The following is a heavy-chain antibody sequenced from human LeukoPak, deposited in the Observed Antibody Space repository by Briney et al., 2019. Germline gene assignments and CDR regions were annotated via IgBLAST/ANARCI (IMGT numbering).Heavy chain of an antibody. CDR3: ARDRRQLWGAGYYFDY. J-gene: IGHJ4*02. CDR1: GGSISSGSYY. D-gene: IGHD5-18*01. Sequence: SETLSLTCTVSGGSISSGSYYWSWIRQPAGKGLEWIGRIYTSGSTNYNPSLKSRVTISVDTSKNQFSLKLSSVTAADTAVYYCARDRRQLWGAGYYFDYWGQGTLVTVSS. CDR2: IYTSGST. V-gene: IGHV4-61*02.